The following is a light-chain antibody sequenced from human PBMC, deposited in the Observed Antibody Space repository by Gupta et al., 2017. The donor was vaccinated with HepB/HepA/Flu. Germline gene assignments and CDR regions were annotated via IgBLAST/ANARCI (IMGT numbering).Light chain of an antibody. CDR3: NSRDSSGNHYV. CDR2: GKN. Sequence: SSELTQDPAVSVALGQTVKITCQGDSLRSYFGSWYQQKAGQTPVLLIYGKNNRPSGIPERFSGSNLGTTASLIITGAQAEDEADYYCNSRDSSGNHYVFGTGTKVTVL. J-gene: IGLJ1*01. V-gene: IGLV3-19*01. CDR1: SLRSYF.